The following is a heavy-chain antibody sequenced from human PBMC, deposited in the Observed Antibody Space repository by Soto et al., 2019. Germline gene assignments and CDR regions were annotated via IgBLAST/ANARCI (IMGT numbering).Heavy chain of an antibody. J-gene: IGHJ4*02. D-gene: IGHD3-10*01. CDR1: GGSISSGAYS. Sequence: SETLSLTCAVSGGSISSGAYSWSWIRQPPGKGLEWIGYIYHSGSTYYNPSLKSRVTISVDRSKNQFSLKLSSVTAADTAVYYCARAPGSRWFGELGYYFDYWGQGTLVTVSS. V-gene: IGHV4-30-2*01. CDR2: IYHSGST. CDR3: ARAPGSRWFGELGYYFDY.